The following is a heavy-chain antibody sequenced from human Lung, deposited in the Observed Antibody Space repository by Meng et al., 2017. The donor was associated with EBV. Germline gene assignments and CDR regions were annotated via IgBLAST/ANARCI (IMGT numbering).Heavy chain of an antibody. Sequence: EVLRVELGGGLIRPGGSLRLSCAVSGFTVSNNYMSWIRQAPGRGLEWVSLIYSVGSTYYADSVKGRFTISRDNSKNTLHLQMNSLRVEDTAVYYCITSHDCGQGTLVTVSS. CDR1: GFTVSNNY. CDR2: IYSVGST. D-gene: IGHD1-14*01. V-gene: IGHV3-53*01. CDR3: ITSHD. J-gene: IGHJ4*02.